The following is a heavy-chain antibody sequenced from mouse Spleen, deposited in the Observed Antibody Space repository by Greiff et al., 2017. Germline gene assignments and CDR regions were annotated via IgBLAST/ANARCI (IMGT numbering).Heavy chain of an antibody. Sequence: EVQLVESGGGLVKPGGSLKLSCAASGFTFSVYGMHWVRQAPEKGLEWVAYISSGSSTIYYADTVKGRFTISRDNAKNTLFLQMTSLRSEDTAMYYCARRIYYYGSSNFYYAMDYWGQGTSVTVSS. CDR3: ARRIYYYGSSNFYYAMDY. J-gene: IGHJ4*01. V-gene: IGHV5-17*01. D-gene: IGHD1-1*01. CDR1: GFTFSVYG. CDR2: ISSGSSTI.